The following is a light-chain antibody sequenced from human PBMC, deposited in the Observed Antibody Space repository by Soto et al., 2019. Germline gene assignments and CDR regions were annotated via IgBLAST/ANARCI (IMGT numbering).Light chain of an antibody. CDR2: DNT. CDR3: QSYDRSLSGSRV. V-gene: IGLV1-40*01. CDR1: SSNIGAGYD. Sequence: QSVLTQPPSVSGAPGQRVTISCTWSSSNIGAGYDVHWYQQLPGTAPKLLIYDNTNRPSGVPDRFSGSKSGTSASLAITGLQAEDEADYYCQSYDRSLSGSRVFGTGTKVTVL. J-gene: IGLJ1*01.